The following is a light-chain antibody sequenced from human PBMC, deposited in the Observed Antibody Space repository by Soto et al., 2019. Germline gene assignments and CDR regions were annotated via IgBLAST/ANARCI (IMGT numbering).Light chain of an antibody. V-gene: IGLV2-14*01. Sequence: QSALTQPASVSGSPGQSITISCTGTSSDIGDYNYVSWYQQHPGKAPKLMIYDVSNRPSGVSNRFSGSKSGNKASLTISGLQAEDEADYYCSSYTSSSTLVVFGEGTKVTVL. CDR1: SSDIGDYNY. J-gene: IGLJ2*01. CDR3: SSYTSSSTLVV. CDR2: DVS.